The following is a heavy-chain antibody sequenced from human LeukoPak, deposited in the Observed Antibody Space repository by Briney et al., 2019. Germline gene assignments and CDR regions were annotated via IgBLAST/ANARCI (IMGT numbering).Heavy chain of an antibody. J-gene: IGHJ4*02. V-gene: IGHV7-4-1*02. CDR2: INTNTGNP. D-gene: IGHD3-22*01. CDR1: GYTFTGYY. CDR3: ARDAGSYYYDSSGYFPR. Sequence: ASVKVSCKASGYTFTGYYMHWVRQAPGQGLEWMGWINTNTGNPTYAQGFTGRFVFSLDTSVSTAYLQISCLKAEDTAVYYCARDAGSYYYDSSGYFPRWGQGTLVTVSS.